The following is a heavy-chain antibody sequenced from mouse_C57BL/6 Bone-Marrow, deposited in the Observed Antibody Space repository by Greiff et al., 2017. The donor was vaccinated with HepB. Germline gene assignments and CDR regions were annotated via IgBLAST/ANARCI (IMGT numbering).Heavy chain of an antibody. D-gene: IGHD2-4*01. J-gene: IGHJ4*01. CDR3: AREDYDGDYYAMDY. CDR2: IYPGSGST. V-gene: IGHV1-55*01. CDR1: GYTFTSYW. Sequence: VQLQQPGAELVKPGASVKMSCKASGYTFTSYWITWVKPRPGQGLEWIGDIYPGSGSTNYNEKFKSKATLTVDTSSSTAYMQLSSLTSEDSAVYYCAREDYDGDYYAMDYWGQGTSVTVSS.